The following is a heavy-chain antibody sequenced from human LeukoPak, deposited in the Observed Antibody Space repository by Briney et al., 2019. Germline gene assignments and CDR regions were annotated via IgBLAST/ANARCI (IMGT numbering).Heavy chain of an antibody. CDR2: IYSSGTT. Sequence: SETLSLTCTVSGGSISSSSYYWGWIRQPAGKGLEWIGRIYSSGTTIYNPSLKSRVTMSVDTSKNQFSLKVTSVTAADTAVYYCARDFVNTVTRDAYDIWGRGTMVTVSS. V-gene: IGHV4-61*02. CDR3: ARDFVNTVTRDAYDI. D-gene: IGHD4-17*01. J-gene: IGHJ3*02. CDR1: GGSISSSSYY.